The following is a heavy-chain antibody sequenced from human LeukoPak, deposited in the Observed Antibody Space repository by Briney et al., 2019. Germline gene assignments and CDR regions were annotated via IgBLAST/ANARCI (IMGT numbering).Heavy chain of an antibody. CDR1: SGSISSYY. CDR3: ATWVISGNAFDI. D-gene: IGHD3-22*01. V-gene: IGHV4-59*01. J-gene: IGHJ3*02. CDR2: MFYSGST. Sequence: PSETLSLTCTVSSGSISSYYWSWIRQPPGKGLEWIGYMFYSGSTNYNPSLKSRVTISVDTSKNQCSLKLSSVTAADTAVYYCATWVISGNAFDIWGQGKMVTVSS.